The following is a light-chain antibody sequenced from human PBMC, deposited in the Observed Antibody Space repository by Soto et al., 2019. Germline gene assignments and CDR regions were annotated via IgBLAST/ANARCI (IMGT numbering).Light chain of an antibody. J-gene: IGLJ3*02. CDR1: TSNIGGNT. Sequence: QLVLTQSPSASGTPGQRVSISCFGSTSNIGGNTVNWYQQLPGTAPKVVICSDNQRPSGVPDRFSGSKSGTSASLAISGLQSDDEADYYCSSWDDRINGWLFGGGTKVTVL. CDR3: SSWDDRINGWL. CDR2: SDN. V-gene: IGLV1-44*01.